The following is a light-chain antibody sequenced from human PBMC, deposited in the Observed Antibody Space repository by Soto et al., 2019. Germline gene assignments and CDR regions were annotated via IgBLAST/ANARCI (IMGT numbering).Light chain of an antibody. V-gene: IGKV3-11*01. CDR1: QSVGSS. CDR3: LQRSNWIT. J-gene: IGKJ4*01. CDR2: DAS. Sequence: ETVLTQSPATLSLSPGEKATLSCRASQSVGSSLAWYQQKPGQAHRLLIYDASKRPTGIPARFTGSGSWTHFTLTISSLEPEDFAVYYCLQRSNWITFGGGTKVEIK.